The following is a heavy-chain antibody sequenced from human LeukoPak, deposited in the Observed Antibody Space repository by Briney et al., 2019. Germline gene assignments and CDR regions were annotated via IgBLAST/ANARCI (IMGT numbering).Heavy chain of an antibody. CDR3: GAKRRAGLDR. Sequence: GGSLSLPCAPSGLNFKDVWMTWVGQAPGKGLEWVARIRSKTDGGTTSYAAPVKGRFTISRDDSKNTLYLQMNSLKTEDTAVYYCGAKRRAGLDRWGQDTLVSVSS. CDR1: GLNFKDVW. D-gene: IGHD3-10*01. V-gene: IGHV3-15*01. J-gene: IGHJ1*01. CDR2: IRSKTDGGTT.